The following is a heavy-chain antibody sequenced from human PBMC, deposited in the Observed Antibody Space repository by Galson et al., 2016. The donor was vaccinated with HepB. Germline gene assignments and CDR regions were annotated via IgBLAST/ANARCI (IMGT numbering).Heavy chain of an antibody. CDR1: GGSISSDNW. V-gene: IGHV4-4*02. J-gene: IGHJ6*02. CDR3: ARYLWFGEKYGMDV. D-gene: IGHD3-10*01. Sequence: SETLSLTCAVSGGSISSDNWWSWVRQPPGKGLEWIGEIYHTGTTYYIPSFKSRVTISVDTSRNNFSLKLRSVTAADTAVYYCARYLWFGEKYGMDVWGQGTLVTVS. CDR2: IYHTGTT.